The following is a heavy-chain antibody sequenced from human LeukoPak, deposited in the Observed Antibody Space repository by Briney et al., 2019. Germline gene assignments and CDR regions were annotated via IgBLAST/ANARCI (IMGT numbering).Heavy chain of an antibody. J-gene: IGHJ4*02. CDR3: ARDRPGAELPDSRF. D-gene: IGHD2-15*01. Sequence: GRSLRLSCAASGFTFSSYSMNWVRQAPGKGLEWVSSISSSSSYIYYADSVKGRFTISRDNAKNSLYLQMNSLRAEDTAVYYCARDRPGAELPDSRFWGQGTLVTVSS. CDR1: GFTFSSYS. V-gene: IGHV3-21*01. CDR2: ISSSSSYI.